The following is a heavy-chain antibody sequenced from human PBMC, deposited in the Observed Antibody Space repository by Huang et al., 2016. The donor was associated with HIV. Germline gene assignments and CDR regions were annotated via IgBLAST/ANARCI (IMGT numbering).Heavy chain of an antibody. J-gene: IGHJ4*02. V-gene: IGHV3-30*18. D-gene: IGHD3-10*01. Sequence: QVQLVESGGGVVQPGRSLRLSCAASGFTVSNYGMHWVRQAPGKGVEWVTVISNDGSEKYYADSVKGRFTSSRDNSNNTLYLQMNSMRADDTAVYYCVKDQGHTFMVRYHFDFWGQGTLVTVSS. CDR1: GFTVSNYG. CDR3: VKDQGHTFMVRYHFDF. CDR2: ISNDGSEK.